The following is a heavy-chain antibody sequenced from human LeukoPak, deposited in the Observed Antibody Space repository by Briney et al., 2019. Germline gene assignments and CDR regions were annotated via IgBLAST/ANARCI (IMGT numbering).Heavy chain of an antibody. CDR2: IYHSGST. V-gene: IGHV4-30-2*01. CDR1: GGSISSGGRS. J-gene: IGHJ6*02. CDR3: ARVPYYYDSSGYHSPYYGMDV. D-gene: IGHD3-22*01. Sequence: SQTLSLTCAVSGGSISSGGRSWSWIRQPPGKGLEWIGYIYHSGSTYYNPSLKSRVTISVDRSKNQFSLKLSSVTAADTAVYYCARVPYYYDSSGYHSPYYGMDVWGQGTTVTVSS.